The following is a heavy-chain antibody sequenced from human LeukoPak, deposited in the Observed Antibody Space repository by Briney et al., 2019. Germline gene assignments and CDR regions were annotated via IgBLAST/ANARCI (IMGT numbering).Heavy chain of an antibody. CDR3: ATQYQGGYYYYGVDV. CDR1: GFTFSSYA. J-gene: IGHJ6*02. D-gene: IGHD3-10*01. V-gene: IGHV3-23*01. CDR2: ISGSGEST. Sequence: QPGGSLRLSCAASGFTFSSYAMSWVRQAPGEGLEWVSGISGSGESTYYADSVKGRFTISRDNSKNTLYVQMNSLRAEDTAVYFCATQYQGGYYYYGVDVWGQGTTVTVSS.